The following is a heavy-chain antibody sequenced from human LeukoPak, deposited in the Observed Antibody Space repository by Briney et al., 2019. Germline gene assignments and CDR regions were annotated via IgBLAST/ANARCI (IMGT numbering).Heavy chain of an antibody. CDR2: ISSSGSTI. CDR3: ARDLQTYYDFWSGFDY. V-gene: IGHV3-48*03. D-gene: IGHD3-3*01. CDR1: GFTFSSYE. Sequence: GGSLRLSCAASGFTFSSYEMNWVRQAPGKGLEWVSYISSSGSTIYYADSVMGRFTISRDNAKNSLYLQMNSLRAEDTAVYYCARDLQTYYDFWSGFDYWGQGTLVTVSS. J-gene: IGHJ4*02.